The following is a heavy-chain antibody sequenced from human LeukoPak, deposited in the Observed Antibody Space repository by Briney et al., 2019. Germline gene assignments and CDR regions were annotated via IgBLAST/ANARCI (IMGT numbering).Heavy chain of an antibody. CDR1: GGAFRGYY. CDR2: INHSGST. V-gene: IGHV4-34*01. J-gene: IGHJ4*02. D-gene: IGHD3-22*01. CDR3: ARKNITMIKGTLFDY. Sequence: SETLSLTCAVYGGAFRGYYWSWVREPPGEGPEWIGEINHSGSTDYNPSLKSRVTMSVDTSKNQFSLRLSSVTAADTAVYYCARKNITMIKGTLFDYWGQGILVTVSS.